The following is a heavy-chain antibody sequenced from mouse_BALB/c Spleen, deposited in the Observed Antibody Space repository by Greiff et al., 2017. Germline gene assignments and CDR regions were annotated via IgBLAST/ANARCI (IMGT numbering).Heavy chain of an antibody. CDR2: ISSGSSTI. Sequence: EVQGVESGGGLVQPGGSRKLSCAASGFTFSSFGMHWVRQAPEKGLEWVAYISSGSSTIYYADTVKGRFTISRDNPKNTLFLQMTSLRSEDTAMYYCAREDYGSRDWYFDVWGAGTTVTVSS. CDR1: GFTFSSFG. J-gene: IGHJ1*01. CDR3: AREDYGSRDWYFDV. D-gene: IGHD1-1*01. V-gene: IGHV5-17*02.